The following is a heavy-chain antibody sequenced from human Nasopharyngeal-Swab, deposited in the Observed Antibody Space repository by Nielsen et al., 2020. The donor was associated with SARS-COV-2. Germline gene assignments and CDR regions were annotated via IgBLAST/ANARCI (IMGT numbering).Heavy chain of an antibody. D-gene: IGHD2-15*01. V-gene: IGHV3-21*01. CDR2: ISSSSSYI. CDR1: GFTFSSYS. Sequence: GESLKISCAASGFTFSSYSMNWVRQAPGKGLEWVSSISSSSSYIYYADSVKGRFTISRDNAKNSLYLQMNSLRAEDPAVYYCARDVGLGSFDYWGQGTLVTVSS. CDR3: ARDVGLGSFDY. J-gene: IGHJ4*02.